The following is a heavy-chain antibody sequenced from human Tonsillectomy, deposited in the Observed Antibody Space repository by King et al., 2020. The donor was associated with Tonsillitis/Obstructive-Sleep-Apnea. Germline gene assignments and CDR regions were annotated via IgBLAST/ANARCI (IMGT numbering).Heavy chain of an antibody. D-gene: IGHD3-3*01. CDR2: ISYDGSNK. CDR1: GFTFSSYA. Sequence: VQLVESGGGVVQPGRSLRLSCAASGFTFSSYAMHWVRQAPGKGLEWVAVISYDGSNKYYADSVKGRFTISRDNSKNTLYLQMNSLRAEDTAVYYCARWPDTIFSLAHYMDVWGKGTTVTVSS. V-gene: IGHV3-30*04. CDR3: ARWPDTIFSLAHYMDV. J-gene: IGHJ6*03.